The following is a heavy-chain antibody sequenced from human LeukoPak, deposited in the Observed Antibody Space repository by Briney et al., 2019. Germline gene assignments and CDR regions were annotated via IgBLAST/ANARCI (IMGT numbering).Heavy chain of an antibody. Sequence: SETLSLTCTVSGGSISSYYWSLIRQPPGQGLEWIGYIYYSGSTNYNPSLKSRVTISVDTSKNQFSLKLSSVTAADTAMYYCARHIGYCSSTSCQPGFHPWGQGTLVTVSS. J-gene: IGHJ5*02. CDR3: ARHIGYCSSTSCQPGFHP. V-gene: IGHV4-59*08. CDR2: IYYSGST. CDR1: GGSISSYY. D-gene: IGHD2-2*01.